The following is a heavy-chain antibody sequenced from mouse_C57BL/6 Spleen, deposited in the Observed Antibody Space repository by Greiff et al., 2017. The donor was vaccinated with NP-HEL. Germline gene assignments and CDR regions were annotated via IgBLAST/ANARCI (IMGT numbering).Heavy chain of an antibody. Sequence: QVQLKQPGAELVKPGASVKLSCKASGYTFTSYWMHWVKQRPGQGLEWIGMIHPNSGSTNYNEKFKSKATLTVDKSSSTAYMQRSSLTSEDSAVYYCARGGYDYVNYCAMDYWGQGTSVTVSS. CDR2: IHPNSGST. V-gene: IGHV1-64*01. CDR3: ARGGYDYVNYCAMDY. CDR1: GYTFTSYW. J-gene: IGHJ4*01. D-gene: IGHD2-4*01.